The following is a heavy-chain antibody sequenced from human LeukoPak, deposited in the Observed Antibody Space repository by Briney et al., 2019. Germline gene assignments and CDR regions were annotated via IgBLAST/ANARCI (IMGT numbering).Heavy chain of an antibody. Sequence: GASVKVSCKASGYTFTGYYMHWVRQAPGQGLEWMGWINPNSGGTNYAQKFQGRVTMTRDTSISTAYMELSSLRSEDTAVYYCAAHRGSWYLAATLEQSSYWYFDLWGRGTLVTVSS. J-gene: IGHJ2*01. CDR3: AAHRGSWYLAATLEQSSYWYFDL. CDR1: GYTFTGYY. CDR2: INPNSGGT. D-gene: IGHD6-13*01. V-gene: IGHV1-2*02.